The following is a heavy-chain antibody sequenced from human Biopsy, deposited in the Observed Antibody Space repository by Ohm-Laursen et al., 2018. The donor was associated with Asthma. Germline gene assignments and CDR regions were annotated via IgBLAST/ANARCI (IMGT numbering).Heavy chain of an antibody. CDR2: IYSGGTS. Sequence: SLRLSCTASGFTVSRCHMFWVRQAPGKGLEWVSVIYSGGTSHTADSVRGRFTISRDFSKNTLHLQMHSLRVEDTAVYYCARGDSSGWSHYYFDYWGQGTLVTVSS. CDR1: GFTVSRCH. J-gene: IGHJ4*02. CDR3: ARGDSSGWSHYYFDY. D-gene: IGHD6-19*01. V-gene: IGHV3-53*01.